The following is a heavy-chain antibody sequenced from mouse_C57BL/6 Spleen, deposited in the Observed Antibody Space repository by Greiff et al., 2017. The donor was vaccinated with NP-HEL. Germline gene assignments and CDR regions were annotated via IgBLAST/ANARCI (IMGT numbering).Heavy chain of an antibody. V-gene: IGHV5-4*01. CDR3: ASLNLGRGGDY. CDR2: ISDGGSYT. J-gene: IGHJ2*01. D-gene: IGHD4-1*01. CDR1: GFTFSSYA. Sequence: EVQLVESGGGLVKPGGSLKLSCAASGFTFSSYAMSWVRQTPEKRLEWVATISDGGSYTYYPDNVKGRFTISRDNAKNNLYLQMSHLKSEDTAMYYCASLNLGRGGDYWGQGTTLTVSS.